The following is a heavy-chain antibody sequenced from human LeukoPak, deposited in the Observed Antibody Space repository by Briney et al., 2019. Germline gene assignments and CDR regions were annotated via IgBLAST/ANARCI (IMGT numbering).Heavy chain of an antibody. CDR3: ARHCCSGXAKRVFDI. CDR2: ISYSGNT. D-gene: IGHD2-15*01. V-gene: IGHV4-39*01. CDR1: GGSIISSDYH. J-gene: IGHJ3*02. Sequence: SETLSLTCTVSGGSIISSDYHWGWVRQPPGKGLEWIGTISYSGNTDYNPSLRSRVTISVDTSNNQFSLRLGSVTAADTAVYHCARHCCSGXAKRVFDIWGQGTMVTVSS.